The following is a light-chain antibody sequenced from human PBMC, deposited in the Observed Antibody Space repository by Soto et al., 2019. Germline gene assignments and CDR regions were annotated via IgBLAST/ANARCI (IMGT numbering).Light chain of an antibody. Sequence: EIVLTQSPATLSLSAGERVTLSCRSSQSVDTMVAWYQQQFGRTPRLLIYGASTRATDMPGRFSGRGSGTEFTLTISSLQSEDFAVYYCQQYNNWPPWTFGQGTKVDIK. CDR2: GAS. CDR3: QQYNNWPPWT. CDR1: QSVDTM. V-gene: IGKV3-15*01. J-gene: IGKJ1*01.